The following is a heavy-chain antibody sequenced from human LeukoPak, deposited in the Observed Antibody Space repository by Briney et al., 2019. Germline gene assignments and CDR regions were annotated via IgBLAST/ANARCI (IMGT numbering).Heavy chain of an antibody. V-gene: IGHV5-51*01. D-gene: IGHD1-26*01. CDR3: ARGSGSYHTAYMN. CDR2: IYSGDSDT. J-gene: IGHJ4*02. CDR1: GYSFTSYW. Sequence: GESLKIFCKGSGYSFTSYWIGWVRQMPGKGLEWMGIIYSGDSDTRYTPSSQGQVTISADKSLSTAYLQWSSLKASDTAMYYCARGSGSYHTAYMNWGQGSPVTVSS.